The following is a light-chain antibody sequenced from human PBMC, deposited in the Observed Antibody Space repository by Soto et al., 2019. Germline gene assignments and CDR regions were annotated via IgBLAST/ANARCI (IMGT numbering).Light chain of an antibody. Sequence: EIVMTQSPAAMSVSPGERASLSCRASQSVSSNLAWYQQKPGQAPRLLIYDASTRATGIPDRFSGSGSGTQFTLTISGPQSEDSAVYYCPQYNNWPPYTFGQGTKLEIK. CDR3: PQYNNWPPYT. J-gene: IGKJ2*01. V-gene: IGKV3-15*01. CDR2: DAS. CDR1: QSVSSN.